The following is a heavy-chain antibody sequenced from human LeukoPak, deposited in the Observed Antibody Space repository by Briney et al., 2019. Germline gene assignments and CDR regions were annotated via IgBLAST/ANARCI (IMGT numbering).Heavy chain of an antibody. V-gene: IGHV5-51*01. CDR1: GYSFTSSW. CDR3: ARITNYDFPFDY. D-gene: IGHD3-3*01. CDR2: IYPGDSDT. J-gene: IGHJ4*02. Sequence: GESLKTSFKGSGYSFTSSWICCVRQMPGKGLEWRGIIYPGDSDTKYSPSFQGRVTISAAKSITTAYLQWSGLKASATATYYRARITNYDFPFDYGGQGTLVTVSS.